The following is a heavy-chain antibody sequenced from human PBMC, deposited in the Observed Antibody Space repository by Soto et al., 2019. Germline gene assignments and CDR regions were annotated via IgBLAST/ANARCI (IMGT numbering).Heavy chain of an antibody. CDR3: ARSSKVLGSSAPFFDS. Sequence: EVQLVESGGGLVQAGGSLRLSCAASGFIFSNYDMHWARQSTGQGLEWVSGIGTTGDTHYPTSVKGRFTISRENGKNSLYLQMDNLRAGDTAVYYCARSSKVLGSSAPFFDSWGQGTLVTVSS. CDR1: GFIFSNYD. J-gene: IGHJ4*02. CDR2: IGTTGDT. D-gene: IGHD5-12*01. V-gene: IGHV3-13*04.